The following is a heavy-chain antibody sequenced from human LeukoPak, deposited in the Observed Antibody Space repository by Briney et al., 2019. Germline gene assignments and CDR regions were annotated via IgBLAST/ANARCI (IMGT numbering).Heavy chain of an antibody. J-gene: IGHJ6*02. CDR2: IIPIFGTA. D-gene: IGHD2-21*02. V-gene: IGHV1-69*13. Sequence: EASVKVSCKASGGTFSSYAISWVRQAPGQGLEWMGGIIPIFGTANYAQKFQGRVTITADESTSTAYMELSSLRSEDTAVYYCARSANIVVVTAIRYYYGMDVWGQGTTVTVSS. CDR3: ARSANIVVVTAIRYYYGMDV. CDR1: GGTFSSYA.